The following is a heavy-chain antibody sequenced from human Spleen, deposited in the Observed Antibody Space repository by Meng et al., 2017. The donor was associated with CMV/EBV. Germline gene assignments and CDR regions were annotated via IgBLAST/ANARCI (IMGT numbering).Heavy chain of an antibody. J-gene: IGHJ5*02. Sequence: TKYGNSWVRQGAGQGLEWMGWISPYDGDKNYARKLRSRIALTTDTSKTTAYMELRSLRSDDTAVYYCARDIEYCGSSSCYEDCFDPWGQGTLVTVSS. V-gene: IGHV1-18*01. CDR2: ISPYDGDK. CDR3: ARDIEYCGSSSCYEDCFDP. CDR1: TKYG. D-gene: IGHD2-2*01.